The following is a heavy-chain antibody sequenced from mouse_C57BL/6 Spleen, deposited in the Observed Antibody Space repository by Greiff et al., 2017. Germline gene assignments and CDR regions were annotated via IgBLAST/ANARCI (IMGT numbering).Heavy chain of an antibody. V-gene: IGHV1-26*01. J-gene: IGHJ2*01. D-gene: IGHD2-4*01. CDR1: GYTFTDYY. Sequence: VQLQQSGPELVKPGASVKISCKASGYTFTDYYMNWVKQSHGKSLEWIGDINPNNGGTSYNQKFKGKATLTVDKSSSTAYMELRSLTSADSAVYYCARSYYDSYFDYWGQGTTLTVSS. CDR3: ARSYYDSYFDY. CDR2: INPNNGGT.